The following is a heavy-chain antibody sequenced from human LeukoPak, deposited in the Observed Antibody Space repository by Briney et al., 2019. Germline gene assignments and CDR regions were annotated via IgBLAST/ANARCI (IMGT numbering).Heavy chain of an antibody. CDR2: IYSGGST. CDR3: AKDRYCSSTSCYFSSSSSSDY. CDR1: GFTVSSNY. D-gene: IGHD2-2*01. V-gene: IGHV3-53*01. J-gene: IGHJ4*02. Sequence: GGSLRLSCAASGFTVSSNYMSWVRQAPGKGLEWVSVIYSGGSTYYADSVKGRFTISRDNSKNTLYLQMNGLRAEDTAVYYCAKDRYCSSTSCYFSSSSSSDYWGQGTLVAVSS.